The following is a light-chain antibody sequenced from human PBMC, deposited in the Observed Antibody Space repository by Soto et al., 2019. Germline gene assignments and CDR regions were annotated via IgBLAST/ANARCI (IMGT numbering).Light chain of an antibody. J-gene: IGKJ3*01. CDR2: GAS. V-gene: IGKV3-20*01. Sequence: EIVLTQSPGTLSLSPGERATLSCRASQTVNNNYLTWYQQTPGQAPRLLIYGASSRATGIPDRFSGSGSGTDFTLTISRLEPEDFVVYYCQQDGSSPFTFGPGTKVDIK. CDR1: QTVNNNY. CDR3: QQDGSSPFT.